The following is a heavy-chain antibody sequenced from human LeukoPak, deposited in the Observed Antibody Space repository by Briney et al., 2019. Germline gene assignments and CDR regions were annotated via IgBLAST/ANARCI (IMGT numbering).Heavy chain of an antibody. CDR3: ARGYCSSIKCYTLKDYYYYLDV. V-gene: IGHV3-21*06. CDR1: GFTFISYS. D-gene: IGHD2-2*01. CDR2: ISSSSTYI. J-gene: IGHJ6*03. Sequence: GESLRLSCAASGFTFISYSMNWVRQAPGKGLEWVSSISSSSTYIYYADSLMGRFTISRDNAKNSLYLHMNSLRAEDTAVYYCARGYCSSIKCYTLKDYYYYLDVWGKGTTVTVSS.